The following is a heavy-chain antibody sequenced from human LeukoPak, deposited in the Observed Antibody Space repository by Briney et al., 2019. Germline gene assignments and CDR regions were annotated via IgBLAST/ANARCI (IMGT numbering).Heavy chain of an antibody. CDR3: ARGPPLYEKYYDSSGYYVLGY. V-gene: IGHV1-69*04. D-gene: IGHD3-22*01. CDR2: IIPILGIA. Sequence: ASVKVSCKASGGTFSSYAISWVRQAPGQRLEWLGRIIPILGIANYAQKFQGRVTITADKSTSTAYMELSSLRSEDTAVYFCARGPPLYEKYYDSSGYYVLGYWGQGTLVTVSS. J-gene: IGHJ4*02. CDR1: GGTFSSYA.